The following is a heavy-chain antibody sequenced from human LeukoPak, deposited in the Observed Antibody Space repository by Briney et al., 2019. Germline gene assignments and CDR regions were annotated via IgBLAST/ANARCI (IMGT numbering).Heavy chain of an antibody. Sequence: GESLKISCKGSGYSFTSYWIGWVRQMPGKGLEWMGIIYPGDSDTRYSPSFQGQVTTSADKSISTAYLQWSSLKASDTAMYYCARHIPYYYGSGGYSYYYYYMDVWGKGTTVTVSS. J-gene: IGHJ6*03. D-gene: IGHD3-10*01. CDR1: GYSFTSYW. CDR2: IYPGDSDT. V-gene: IGHV5-51*01. CDR3: ARHIPYYYGSGGYSYYYYYMDV.